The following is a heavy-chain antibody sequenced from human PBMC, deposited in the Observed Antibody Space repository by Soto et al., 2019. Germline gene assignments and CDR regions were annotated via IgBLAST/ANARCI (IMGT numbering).Heavy chain of an antibody. J-gene: IGHJ4*02. V-gene: IGHV4-34*01. CDR2: INHSGST. D-gene: IGHD4-17*01. Sequence: SETLSLTCAVYGGSFSGYYWSWIRQPPGKGLEWIGEINHSGSTNYNPSLKSRVTISVDTSKNQFSLKLSSVTAADTAVYYCARDPDYGDSDYWGQGTRVP. CDR1: GGSFSGYY. CDR3: ARDPDYGDSDY.